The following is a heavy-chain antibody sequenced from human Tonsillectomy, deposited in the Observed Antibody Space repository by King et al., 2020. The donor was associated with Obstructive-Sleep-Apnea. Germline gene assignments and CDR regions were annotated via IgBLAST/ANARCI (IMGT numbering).Heavy chain of an antibody. V-gene: IGHV4-59*08. CDR2: MYYSVNT. CDR1: GGSISNYY. J-gene: IGHJ4*02. D-gene: IGHD4-17*01. CDR3: ARHRGVEDYGDYGDYFDY. Sequence: LQLQESGPGLVKPSETLSLTCTVSGGSISNYYWSWIRQPPGKGLEWIGYMYYSVNTNFNPSLKSRVTISADTSKIQFSLRLSSVTAADTAVYYCARHRGVEDYGDYGDYFDYWGQGTLVTVSS.